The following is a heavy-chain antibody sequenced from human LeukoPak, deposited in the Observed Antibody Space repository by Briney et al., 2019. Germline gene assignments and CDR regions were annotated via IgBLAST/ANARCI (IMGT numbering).Heavy chain of an antibody. Sequence: ASVKVSCKASGYTFTGYYMHWVRQAPGQGLEWMGWINPNSGGTNYAQKFQGRVTMTRDTSISTAYMELSSLRSEDTAVYYCATPRAGSSGWIEAFDPWGQGTLVTVSS. D-gene: IGHD6-19*01. CDR1: GYTFTGYY. CDR2: INPNSGGT. J-gene: IGHJ5*02. CDR3: ATPRAGSSGWIEAFDP. V-gene: IGHV1-2*02.